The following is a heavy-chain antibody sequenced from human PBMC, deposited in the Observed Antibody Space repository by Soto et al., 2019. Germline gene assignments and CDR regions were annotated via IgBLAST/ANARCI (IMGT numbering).Heavy chain of an antibody. Sequence: PSETLSLTCTASGGSISSYYWSWIRQPPGKGLEWIGYIYYGGTTRYNPSLESRVTVSLETSKSQFSLTLSSVTASDTAVYYCARLGFYYQSLDPWGHGTLVTVSS. D-gene: IGHD2-2*01. CDR1: GGSISSYY. J-gene: IGHJ5*02. CDR3: ARLGFYYQSLDP. V-gene: IGHV4-59*08. CDR2: IYYGGTT.